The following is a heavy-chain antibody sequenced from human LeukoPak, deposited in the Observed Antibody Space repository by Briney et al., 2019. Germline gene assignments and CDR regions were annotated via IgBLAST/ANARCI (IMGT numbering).Heavy chain of an antibody. V-gene: IGHV4-59*01. J-gene: IGHJ4*02. CDR1: GGSISSYY. Sequence: PSETLSLTCTVSGGSISSYYWSWIRQPPGKGLEWIGYIYYSGSTNYNPSLKSRVTISVDTSKNQFSLKLSSVTAADTAVYYCARAVPRYGGYGYWGQGTLVTVSS. CDR2: IYYSGST. CDR3: ARAVPRYGGYGY. D-gene: IGHD4-17*01.